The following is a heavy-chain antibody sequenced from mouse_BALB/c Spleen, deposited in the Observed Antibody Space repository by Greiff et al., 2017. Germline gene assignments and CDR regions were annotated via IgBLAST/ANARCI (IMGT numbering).Heavy chain of an antibody. CDR3: ARGGYYSYWYFDV. CDR2: IDTSDSYT. V-gene: IGHV1-69*01. D-gene: IGHD2-3*01. Sequence: QVQLQQPGAELVMPGASVKMSCKASGYTFTDYWMHWVKQRPGQGLEWIGAIDTSDSYTSYNQKFKGKATLTVDESSSTAYMQLSSLTSEDSAVYYCARGGYYSYWYFDVWGAGTTVTVSS. CDR1: GYTFTDYW. J-gene: IGHJ1*01.